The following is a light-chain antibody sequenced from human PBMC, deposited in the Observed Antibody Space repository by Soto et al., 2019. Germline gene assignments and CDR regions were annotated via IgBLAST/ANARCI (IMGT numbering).Light chain of an antibody. CDR1: QNVSSSY. Sequence: EIVLTQSPGTLSLSPGERATLSCRASQNVSSSYLAWYQHKPGQAPRLLIYGASSRATGIPDRFSGSGSGTDFTLTISRLEPEDFAVYYCQQYGSSPHTFGHGTKLEIK. CDR3: QQYGSSPHT. V-gene: IGKV3-20*01. J-gene: IGKJ2*01. CDR2: GAS.